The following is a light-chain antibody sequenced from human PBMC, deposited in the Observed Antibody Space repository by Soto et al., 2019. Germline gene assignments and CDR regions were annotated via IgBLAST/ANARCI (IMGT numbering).Light chain of an antibody. CDR2: GVR. J-gene: IGLJ1*01. CDR3: SSFTTSRLYV. V-gene: IGLV2-14*01. CDR1: PNDIGAYDY. Sequence: QSALTQPTSVSESPGQSIAISCTENPNDIGAYDYVSWYQQHPGKAPRLLIHGVRNRPPGISSRFSGSKSGLTASLTISGLQAEDEADYDCSSFTTSRLYVFGPGTKLTVL.